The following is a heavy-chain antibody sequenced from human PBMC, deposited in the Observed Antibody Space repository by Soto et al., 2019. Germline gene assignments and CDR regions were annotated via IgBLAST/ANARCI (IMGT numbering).Heavy chain of an antibody. J-gene: IGHJ5*02. D-gene: IGHD3-22*01. V-gene: IGHV1-69*01. CDR2: IIPIFGTA. Sequence: QVQLVQSGAEVKKPGSSVKVSCKASGGTFSSYAISWVRQAPGQGLEWMGGIIPIFGTANYAQQFQGRVTITADESPSTAYMELSSLRSEDRAVYYCAREGSDYYDSSGLNWFDPWGQGTLVTVSS. CDR1: GGTFSSYA. CDR3: AREGSDYYDSSGLNWFDP.